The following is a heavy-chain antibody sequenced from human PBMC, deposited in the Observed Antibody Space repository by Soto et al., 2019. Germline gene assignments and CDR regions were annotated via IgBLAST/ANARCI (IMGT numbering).Heavy chain of an antibody. D-gene: IGHD3-16*01. V-gene: IGHV3-30*18. CDR3: AKKGDGAFDYSGMDV. J-gene: IGHJ6*02. CDR2: ISYDGSNK. CDR1: GFTFSSYG. Sequence: QVQLVESGGGVVQPGRSLRLSCAASGFTFSSYGMHWVRQAPGKGLEWVAVISYDGSNKYYADSVKGRFTISRDNSKNTLYLQMNSLRAEDTAAFYCAKKGDGAFDYSGMDVWGQGTTVTVSS.